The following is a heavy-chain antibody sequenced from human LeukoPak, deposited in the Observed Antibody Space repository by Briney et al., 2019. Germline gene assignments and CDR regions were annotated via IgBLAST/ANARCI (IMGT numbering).Heavy chain of an antibody. V-gene: IGHV4-4*07. CDR3: ARVYYDSSGYGRGFDP. Sequence: SGTLSLTCTVSGGSISSYYWSWIRQPAGKGLEWIGRIYTSGSTNYNPSLKSRVTMSVDTSKNQFSLKLSSVTAADTAVYYCARVYYDSSGYGRGFDPWGQGTLVTVSS. CDR2: IYTSGST. D-gene: IGHD3-22*01. J-gene: IGHJ5*02. CDR1: GGSISSYY.